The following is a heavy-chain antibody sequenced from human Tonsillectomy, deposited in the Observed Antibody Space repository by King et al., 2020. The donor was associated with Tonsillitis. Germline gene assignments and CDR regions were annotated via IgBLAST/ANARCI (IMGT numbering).Heavy chain of an antibody. CDR2: IIPIFGTA. CDR3: ASDYYDILTGYEYYFDY. V-gene: IGHV1-69*12. Sequence: QLVQSGAEVKKPGSSVKVSCKASGGTFSSYAISWVRQAPGQGLEWMGGIIPIFGTANYAQKFQDRVTITADESTSTAYMELSSLRSEDTAVYYCASDYYDILTGYEYYFDYWGQGTLVTVSS. J-gene: IGHJ4*02. D-gene: IGHD3-9*01. CDR1: GGTFSSYA.